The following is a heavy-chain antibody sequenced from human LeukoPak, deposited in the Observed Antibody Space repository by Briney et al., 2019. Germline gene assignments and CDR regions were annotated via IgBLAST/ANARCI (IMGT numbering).Heavy chain of an antibody. CDR2: IYTSGST. CDR1: GGSISSGSYY. Sequence: PSQTLSLTCTVSGGSISSGSYYWSWIPQPAGKGLEWIGRIYTSGSTNYNPALKSRVTISVDTSKNQFSLKLSYVTAADTAVYYCARVFVSYYGSGSYYNYYYYYMDDWGKGTTVTVSS. J-gene: IGHJ6*03. CDR3: ARVFVSYYGSGSYYNYYYYYMDD. D-gene: IGHD3-10*01. V-gene: IGHV4-61*02.